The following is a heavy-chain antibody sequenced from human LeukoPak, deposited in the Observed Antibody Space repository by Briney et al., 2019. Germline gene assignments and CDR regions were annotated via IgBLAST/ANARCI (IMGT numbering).Heavy chain of an antibody. V-gene: IGHV3-30*03. J-gene: IGHJ4*02. D-gene: IGHD2-2*03. CDR3: ASSGYCSSTSCPRFDY. CDR1: GFTFSSYG. Sequence: PGGSLRLSCAASGFTFSSYGMHWVRQAPGKGLEWVAVISYDGSNKYYADSVKGRFTISRDNSKNTLYLQMNSLRAEDTAVYYCASSGYCSSTSCPRFDYWGQGTLVTVSS. CDR2: ISYDGSNK.